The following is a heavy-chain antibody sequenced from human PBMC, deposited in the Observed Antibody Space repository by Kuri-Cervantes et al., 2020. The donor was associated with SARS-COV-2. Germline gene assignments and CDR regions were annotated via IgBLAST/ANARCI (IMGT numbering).Heavy chain of an antibody. CDR1: GYTFTSYG. D-gene: IGHD6-6*01. Sequence: ASVKVSCKASGYTFTSYGISWVRQAPGQGLEWMGWISAYNGNRNYAQKVQGKVTMTTETPTNTAYMELRSLRSDDTAVYYCARGRGQLGFYYYYYYMDVWGKGTTVTVSS. CDR2: ISAYNGNR. V-gene: IGHV1-18*01. J-gene: IGHJ6*03. CDR3: ARGRGQLGFYYYYYYMDV.